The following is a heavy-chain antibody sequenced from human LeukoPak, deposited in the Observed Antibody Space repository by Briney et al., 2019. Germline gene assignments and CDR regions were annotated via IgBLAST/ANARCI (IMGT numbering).Heavy chain of an antibody. CDR2: INHSGST. CDR3: ARSDDYNYYMDV. J-gene: IGHJ6*03. V-gene: IGHV4-34*01. CDR1: GGSFSGYY. Sequence: SETLSLTCAVYGGSFSGYYWSWIRQPPGKGLEWIGEINHSGSTNYNPSPKSRVTTSVDTSKIQFSLKVRSVTAADTDVCDCARSDDYNYYMDVWGKGTTVTVSS.